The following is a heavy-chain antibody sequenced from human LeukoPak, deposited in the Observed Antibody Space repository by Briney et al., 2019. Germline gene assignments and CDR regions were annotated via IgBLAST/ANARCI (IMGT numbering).Heavy chain of an antibody. CDR1: GFTFSSYS. CDR2: ISSSSSYI. D-gene: IGHD3-10*01. Sequence: PGGSLRLSCAASGFTFSSYSMNWVRQAPGKGLEWVSSISSSSSYIYYADSVKGRFTISRDNAKNSLYLQMNSLRAEDTAVYYCARGVGGFEDWFDPWGQGTLVTVSS. J-gene: IGHJ5*02. CDR3: ARGVGGFEDWFDP. V-gene: IGHV3-21*01.